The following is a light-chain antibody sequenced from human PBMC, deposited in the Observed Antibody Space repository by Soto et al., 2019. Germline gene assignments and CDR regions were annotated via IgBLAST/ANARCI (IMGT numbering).Light chain of an antibody. CDR2: GAS. Sequence: EIVLTQSPATLSVSPGETTRLSCRASQSINSDVAWYQQKVGQTPRLLIYGASTRATGIPARFSGSGSGTEFTLTISSLQSEDFAVYYCQQYNNWPFFGPGTKVDIK. CDR3: QQYNNWPF. CDR1: QSINSD. J-gene: IGKJ3*01. V-gene: IGKV3-15*01.